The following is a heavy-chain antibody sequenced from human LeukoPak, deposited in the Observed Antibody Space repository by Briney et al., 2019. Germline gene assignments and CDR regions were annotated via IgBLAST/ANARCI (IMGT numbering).Heavy chain of an antibody. Sequence: ASVKVSCKASGYTFTGYYMHWVRQAPGQGLEWMGWINPNSGGTNYAQKFQGRVTMTRDTSISTAYMELSRLRSDDTAVYYCAREIEVATKRDAFDIWGQGTMVTVSS. CDR1: GYTFTGYY. J-gene: IGHJ3*02. D-gene: IGHD5-24*01. V-gene: IGHV1-2*02. CDR2: INPNSGGT. CDR3: AREIEVATKRDAFDI.